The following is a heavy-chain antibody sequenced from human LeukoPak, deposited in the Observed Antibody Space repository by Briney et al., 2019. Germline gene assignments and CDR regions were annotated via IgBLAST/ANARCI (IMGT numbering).Heavy chain of an antibody. CDR2: MNPNSGNT. Sequence: ASVKVSGKASGYTLTSHDFNWVRQATGQGLEWMGWMNPNSGNTGYAQKFQGRVTMTRNTSISTAYMELSSLRSEDTAVYYCTRGEWFGELPNSGGQGTLVTVSS. CDR3: TRGEWFGELPNS. J-gene: IGHJ5*01. CDR1: GYTLTSHD. D-gene: IGHD3-10*01. V-gene: IGHV1-8*01.